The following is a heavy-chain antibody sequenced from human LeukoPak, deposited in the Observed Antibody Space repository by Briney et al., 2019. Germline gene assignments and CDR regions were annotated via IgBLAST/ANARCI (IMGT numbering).Heavy chain of an antibody. V-gene: IGHV3-73*01. CDR2: IRSKANSYAT. J-gene: IGHJ4*02. CDR1: GFTFSGSD. CDR3: TTLDFDY. Sequence: PGGSLRLSCAASGFTFSGSDMHWVRQASGKGLEWVGRIRSKANSYATAYAASVKGRFTISRDDSKNAAYLQMNSLKTEDTAVYYCTTLDFDYWGQGTLVTVSS.